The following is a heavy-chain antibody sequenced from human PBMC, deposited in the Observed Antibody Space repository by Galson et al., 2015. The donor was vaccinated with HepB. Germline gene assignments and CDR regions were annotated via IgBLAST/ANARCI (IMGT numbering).Heavy chain of an antibody. CDR3: AKGLDYDFWNFDS. J-gene: IGHJ4*02. CDR2: IGISGGNT. Sequence: SLRLSCAASGFTFSNAVMSWVRQAPGKGLEWVSAIGISGGNTYYADSVKGRFTIPRADSKRTLYLQMNSLRGADTAVYYCAKGLDYDFWNFDSWGQGSQVAVSS. D-gene: IGHD3-3*01. V-gene: IGHV3-23*01. CDR1: GFTFSNAV.